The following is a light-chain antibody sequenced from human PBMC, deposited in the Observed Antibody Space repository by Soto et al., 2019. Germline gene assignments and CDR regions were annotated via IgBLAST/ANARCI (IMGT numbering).Light chain of an antibody. V-gene: IGKV1-5*03. Sequence: DIQMTQSPSTLSAYVGERVTITCRASQGISTWLAWYQKKPGKAPNLLIYGASNLQTGVPSRFSGSGSGTEFTLTINSLQPDDFATYYCQQYNGRPYTFGQGTKLEIE. CDR1: QGISTW. CDR2: GAS. CDR3: QQYNGRPYT. J-gene: IGKJ2*01.